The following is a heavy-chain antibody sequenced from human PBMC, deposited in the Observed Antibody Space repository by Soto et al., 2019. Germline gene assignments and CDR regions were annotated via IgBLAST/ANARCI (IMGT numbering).Heavy chain of an antibody. Sequence: QVQLQESGPGLVEPSGTLSLTCAVSGGSISSSNWWSWVRQPPGKGLEWIGEIYHSGSTNYNPSLKSRVTISVDKSKSQCSLKLSSVTAADTAVYYCARDRVEEHYGMDVWGQGTTVTVSS. D-gene: IGHD1-1*01. J-gene: IGHJ6*02. CDR3: ARDRVEEHYGMDV. CDR1: GGSISSSNW. V-gene: IGHV4-4*02. CDR2: IYHSGST.